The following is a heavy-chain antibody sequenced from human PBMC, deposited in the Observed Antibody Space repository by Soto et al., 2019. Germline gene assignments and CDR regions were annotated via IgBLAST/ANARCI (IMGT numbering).Heavy chain of an antibody. CDR1: GGTFSSYA. CDR3: ARGGYFDSSNYLAY. CDR2: IIPFIGTA. Sequence: ASVEVYCKASGGTFSSYAISWVRQAPGQGLEWMGRIIPFIGTANYAQKFQGRVTITADTSASTAYMELSSLRSEDTAVYYCARGGYFDSSNYLAYWGLGTLVTVSS. J-gene: IGHJ4*02. D-gene: IGHD3-22*01. V-gene: IGHV1-69*04.